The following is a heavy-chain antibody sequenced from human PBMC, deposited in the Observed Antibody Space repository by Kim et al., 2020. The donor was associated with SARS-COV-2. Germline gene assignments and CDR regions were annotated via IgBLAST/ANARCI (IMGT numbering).Heavy chain of an antibody. CDR1: GGSISSYY. Sequence: SETLSLTCTVSGGSISSYYWNWIRQPPGKGLEWIGYIYYSGSTNYNPSLKSRVTISVDTSKNRFSLKLTSVTAADTAVYFCARHGVYYDSSGYFRGQYNWFDPWGQGALVTVSS. J-gene: IGHJ5*02. D-gene: IGHD3-22*01. CDR3: ARHGVYYDSSGYFRGQYNWFDP. V-gene: IGHV4-59*08. CDR2: IYYSGST.